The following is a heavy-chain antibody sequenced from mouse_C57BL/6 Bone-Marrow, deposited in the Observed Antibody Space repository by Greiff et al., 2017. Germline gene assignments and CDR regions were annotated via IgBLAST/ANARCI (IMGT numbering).Heavy chain of an antibody. CDR2: IWRGGST. Sequence: QVQLQQSGPGLVQPSQSLSITCTVSGFSLTSYGVHWVRQSPGKGLEWLGVIWRGGSTDYNAAFMSRLSITKDNSKSQVFFKMNSLQADDTAIYYCAKIASLLRYPRYWYFDVWGTGTTVTVSS. D-gene: IGHD1-1*01. CDR3: AKIASLLRYPRYWYFDV. V-gene: IGHV2-5*01. J-gene: IGHJ1*03. CDR1: GFSLTSYG.